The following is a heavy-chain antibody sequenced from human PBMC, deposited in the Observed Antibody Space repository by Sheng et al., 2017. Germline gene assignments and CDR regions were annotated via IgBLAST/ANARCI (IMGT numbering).Heavy chain of an antibody. V-gene: IGHV4-61*02. D-gene: IGHD5-18*01. CDR1: GGSISSGSYY. J-gene: IGHJ4*02. CDR2: IYTSGST. CDR3: ARVQPDDTIDY. Sequence: QVQLQESGPGLVKPSQTLSLTCTVSGGSISSGSYYWSWIRQPAGKGLEWIGRIYTSGSTNYNPSLKSRVTISVDTSKNQFSLKLSSVTAADTAVYYCARVQPDDTIDYWGQGTLVTVSS.